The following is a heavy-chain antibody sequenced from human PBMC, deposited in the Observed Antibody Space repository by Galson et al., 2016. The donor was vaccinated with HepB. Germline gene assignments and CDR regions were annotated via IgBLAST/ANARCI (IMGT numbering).Heavy chain of an antibody. J-gene: IGHJ4*02. CDR2: FDPEHGET. V-gene: IGHV1-24*01. CDR1: GYTLSELS. CDR3: ATGDTSGHYVAHFDC. Sequence: SVKVSCKVSGYTLSELSIHWVRQAPGKGLEWMGGFDPEHGETIYAQKFQGRVTVTEDTSTDTAYMELSSLRSEDTAIYFCATGDTSGHYVAHFDCWGQGTLVTVSS. D-gene: IGHD3-22*01.